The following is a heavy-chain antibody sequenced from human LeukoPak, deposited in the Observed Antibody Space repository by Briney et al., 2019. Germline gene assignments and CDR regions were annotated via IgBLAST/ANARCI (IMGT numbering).Heavy chain of an antibody. Sequence: GGSLRLSCAASGFTFSSFWLGWVRQAPGKGLEWVSGIGGSGSTTYYADSVKGRFTISRDNSKNTLYLQLNSLRVEDTAVYYCAKDLGSPRGDYWGQGTLVTVSS. V-gene: IGHV3-23*01. CDR2: IGGSGSTT. CDR1: GFTFSSFW. CDR3: AKDLGSPRGDY. J-gene: IGHJ4*02. D-gene: IGHD3-16*01.